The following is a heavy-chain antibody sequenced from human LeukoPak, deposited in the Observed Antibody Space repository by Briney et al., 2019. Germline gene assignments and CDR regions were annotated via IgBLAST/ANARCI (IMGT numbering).Heavy chain of an antibody. V-gene: IGHV3-23*01. D-gene: IGHD4-17*01. CDR1: GFTFSSHA. CDR2: ISGSGGST. CDR3: AKEYYGARNPDDY. Sequence: GGSLRLSCAASGFTFSSHAMNWVRQAPGKGLEWVSAISGSGGSTYYADSVKGRFTISRDNSKNTLYLQMNSLRAEDTAVYYCAKEYYGARNPDDYWGQGTLVTVSS. J-gene: IGHJ4*02.